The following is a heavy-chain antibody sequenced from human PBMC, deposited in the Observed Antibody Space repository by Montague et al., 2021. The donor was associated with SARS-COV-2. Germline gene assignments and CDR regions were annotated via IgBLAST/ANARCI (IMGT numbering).Heavy chain of an antibody. V-gene: IGHV4-34*01. CDR1: GGSFSGYY. J-gene: IGHJ5*02. Sequence: SETLSLTCAVYGGSFSGYYWSWIRQPPGKGLEWIGSIYYSGSTYYNPSLKSRITISVDTSKNQFSLKLSSVTAADTAVYYCARHPLYCSSTSCYEHWFDPWGQGTLVTVSS. D-gene: IGHD2-2*01. CDR2: IYYSGST. CDR3: ARHPLYCSSTSCYEHWFDP.